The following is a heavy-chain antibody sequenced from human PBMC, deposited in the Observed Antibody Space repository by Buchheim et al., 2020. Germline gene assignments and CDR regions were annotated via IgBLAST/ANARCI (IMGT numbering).Heavy chain of an antibody. J-gene: IGHJ6*02. CDR2: INHSGST. CDR3: ARGRCYGMDV. V-gene: IGHV4-34*01. CDR1: GGSFSGYY. Sequence: QVQLQQWGAALLKPSEPLSLTCAVYGGSFSGYYWSWIRQPPGKGLEWIGEINHSGSTNYNPSLKSRVTISVDTSKNQLSLKMSSLTAADTAVYYCARGRCYGMDVWGQGTT.